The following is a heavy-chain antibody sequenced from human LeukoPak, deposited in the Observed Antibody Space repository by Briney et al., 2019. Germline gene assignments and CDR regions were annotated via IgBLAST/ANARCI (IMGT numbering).Heavy chain of an antibody. J-gene: IGHJ3*02. CDR1: GGSISSSNW. V-gene: IGHV4-4*02. Sequence: SGTLSLTCAVSGGSISSSNWWSWVRQPPGKGLEWIGRIYTSGSTNYNPSLKSRVTISVDTSKNQFSLKLSSVTAADTAVYYCARAIAAAGNDAFDIWGQGTMVTVSS. D-gene: IGHD6-13*01. CDR2: IYTSGST. CDR3: ARAIAAAGNDAFDI.